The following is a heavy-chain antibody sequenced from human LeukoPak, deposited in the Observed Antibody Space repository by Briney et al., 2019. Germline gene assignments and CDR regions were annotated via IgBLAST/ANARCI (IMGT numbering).Heavy chain of an antibody. CDR1: GFTFSSYS. Sequence: GGSLRLSCAASGFTFSSYSMNWVRQAPGKGLEWFSSISSSSSYIYYADSVKGRFTISRDNAKNSLYLQMNSLRAEDTAVYYCARDTPLEWSTPFYYGMDVWGQGTTVTVSS. J-gene: IGHJ6*02. CDR2: ISSSSSYI. V-gene: IGHV3-21*01. D-gene: IGHD3-3*01. CDR3: ARDTPLEWSTPFYYGMDV.